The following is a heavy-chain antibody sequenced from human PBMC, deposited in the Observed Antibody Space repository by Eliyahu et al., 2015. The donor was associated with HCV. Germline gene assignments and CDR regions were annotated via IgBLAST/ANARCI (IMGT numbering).Heavy chain of an antibody. V-gene: IGHV3-23*01. CDR3: AKGGLTDYYDRQDAFDI. D-gene: IGHD3-22*01. CDR1: GFTFSSYA. Sequence: SGFTFSSYAMSWVRQAPGKGLEWVSAISGSGGSTYYGDSRKGRFTISRDNSKNTLYLQMNSLRAEDTAVYYCAKGGLTDYYDRQDAFDIWGQGTMVTVSS. CDR2: ISGSGGST. J-gene: IGHJ3*02.